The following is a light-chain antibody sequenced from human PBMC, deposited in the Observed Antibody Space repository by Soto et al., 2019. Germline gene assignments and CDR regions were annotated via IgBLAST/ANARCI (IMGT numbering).Light chain of an antibody. CDR1: QSVSSN. J-gene: IGKJ4*01. CDR2: GAS. Sequence: SQSANTLSSPPGERATHYCRASQSVSSNLAWYQQKPGQAPRLLIYGASSRATGIPDRFSGSGSGTDFTLSISSLEPEDFAVYCCQQDASSLLLTIGGGTKVDI. CDR3: QQDASSLLLT. V-gene: IGKV3-20*01.